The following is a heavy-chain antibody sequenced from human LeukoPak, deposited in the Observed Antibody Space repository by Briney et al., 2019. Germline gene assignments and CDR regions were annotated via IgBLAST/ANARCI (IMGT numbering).Heavy chain of an antibody. Sequence: GRSLRLSCAASGFTFDDYAMHWVQQAPGKGLEWVSGISWNSGSIGYADSVKGRFTISRDNAKNSLYLQMNSLRAEDTAVYYCARDLASGSYWGFDYWGQGTLVTVSS. V-gene: IGHV3-9*01. CDR1: GFTFDDYA. J-gene: IGHJ4*02. D-gene: IGHD1-26*01. CDR2: ISWNSGSI. CDR3: ARDLASGSYWGFDY.